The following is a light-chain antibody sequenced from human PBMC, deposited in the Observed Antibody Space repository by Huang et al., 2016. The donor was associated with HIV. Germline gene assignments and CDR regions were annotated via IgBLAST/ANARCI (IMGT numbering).Light chain of an antibody. CDR3: QQYNNWPGT. CDR1: QSVSSN. CDR2: GAS. V-gene: IGKV3-15*01. Sequence: EIVMTQSPATLSVSPGERATLSCRASQSVSSNLAWYQQKPGQAPRLLIEGASTRATGIPARFSGSGSGTEFTLTISSLQSEDFAVYYCQQYNNWPGTFGPGTKVDIK. J-gene: IGKJ3*01.